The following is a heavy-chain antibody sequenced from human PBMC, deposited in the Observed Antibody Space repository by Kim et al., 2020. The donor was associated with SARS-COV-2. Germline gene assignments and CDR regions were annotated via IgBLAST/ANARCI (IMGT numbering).Heavy chain of an antibody. CDR2: INHSGST. J-gene: IGHJ5*02. D-gene: IGHD2-2*01. CDR3: ARHPRCSSSSCDSPGHWFDP. Sequence: SETLSLTCAVYGGSFSGYYWSWIRQPPGKGLEWIGEINHSGSTNYNPSLKSRVTISVDTSKNQFSLKLSSVTAADTAVYYCARHPRCSSSSCDSPGHWFDPWGQGTLVTVSS. V-gene: IGHV4-34*01. CDR1: GGSFSGYY.